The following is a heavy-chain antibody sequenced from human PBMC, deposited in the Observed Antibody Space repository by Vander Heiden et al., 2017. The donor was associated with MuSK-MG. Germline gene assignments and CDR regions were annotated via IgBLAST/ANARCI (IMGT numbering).Heavy chain of an antibody. CDR3: AREKTYSSTSGVDY. V-gene: IGHV1-46*01. Sequence: QVQLVQSGPEVKKPGASVKVSCKASGYTFTDYFIHWVRQAPGQGLELLGLINPTAGATIYSKNFQGRVTMTWDTSTTTVYMDLSSLEDTAVYYCAREKTYSSTSGVDYWGPGTLVTVSS. D-gene: IGHD6-6*01. J-gene: IGHJ4*02. CDR1: GYTFTDYF. CDR2: INPTAGAT.